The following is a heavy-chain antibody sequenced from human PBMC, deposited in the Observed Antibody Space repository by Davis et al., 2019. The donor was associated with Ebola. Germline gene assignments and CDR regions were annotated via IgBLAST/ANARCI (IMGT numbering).Heavy chain of an antibody. Sequence: ASVKVSCKASGYTFTSYAMHWVRQAPGQRLEWMGWIDTGNGNTKYSQKFQGRVTITRDTSASTAYMELSSLRSEDTAVYYCARWQWLAQYYFDYWGQGTLVTVSS. V-gene: IGHV1-3*04. CDR1: GYTFTSYA. CDR2: IDTGNGNT. J-gene: IGHJ4*02. CDR3: ARWQWLAQYYFDY. D-gene: IGHD6-19*01.